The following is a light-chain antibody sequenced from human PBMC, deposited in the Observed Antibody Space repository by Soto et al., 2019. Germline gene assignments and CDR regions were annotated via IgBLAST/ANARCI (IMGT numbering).Light chain of an antibody. CDR2: GTS. Sequence: IVLPQSPGSMSLSPRERATLSFKASQSVTKNSLAWFQQTHGQPPRILIYGTSNRDTGIPDRFSGIWSGTDCTLSISSLGPEDFEVYYSQQYGGLPRTFGQGTKVDIK. V-gene: IGKV3-20*01. J-gene: IGKJ1*01. CDR1: QSVTKNS. CDR3: QQYGGLPRT.